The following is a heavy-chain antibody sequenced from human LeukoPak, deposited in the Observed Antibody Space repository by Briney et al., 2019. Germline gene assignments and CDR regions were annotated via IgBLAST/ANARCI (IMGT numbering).Heavy chain of an antibody. V-gene: IGHV4-34*01. CDR2: INDSGST. D-gene: IGHD3-10*01. CDR3: ARATWFGEGHDS. Sequence: SETLSLTCAVYGGSFGGYYWSWIRQPPGKGLEWIGEINDSGSTNYIPSLKSRVTVSVDRSKNQFSLWLSSVTAADTAMYYCARATWFGEGHDSWGQGTLVTVSS. J-gene: IGHJ4*02. CDR1: GGSFGGYY.